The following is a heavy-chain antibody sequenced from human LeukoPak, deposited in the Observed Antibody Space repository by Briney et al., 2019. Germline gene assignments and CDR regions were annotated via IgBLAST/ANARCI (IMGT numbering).Heavy chain of an antibody. J-gene: IGHJ4*02. CDR3: LGNYYDSSSYFKYYFDY. CDR1: GFTFSDYY. CDR2: ISSSGSTI. V-gene: IGHV3-11*01. Sequence: GSLRLSCAASGFTFSDYYMSWIRQAPGKGLEWVSYISSSGSTIYYADSVKGRFTISRDNAKNPLYLQMNSLRAEDTAVYYCLGNYYDSSSYFKYYFDYWGQGTLVTVSS. D-gene: IGHD3-22*01.